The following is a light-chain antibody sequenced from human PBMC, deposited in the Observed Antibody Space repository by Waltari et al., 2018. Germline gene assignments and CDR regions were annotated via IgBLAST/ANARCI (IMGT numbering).Light chain of an antibody. CDR3: QQRSNWPPIT. CDR1: QSVSSY. J-gene: IGKJ5*01. CDR2: DAS. V-gene: IGKV3-11*01. Sequence: EIVLTQSPATLSLSPGERATLSCRASQSVSSYLAWYQQKPGQAPRLRIYDASKRAPGIPARCSGSGSGTDVTLTISSLEPEEFAVYYCQQRSNWPPITFGQGTRLEIK.